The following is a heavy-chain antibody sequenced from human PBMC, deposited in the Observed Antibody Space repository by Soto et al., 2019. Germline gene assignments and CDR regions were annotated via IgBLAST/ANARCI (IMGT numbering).Heavy chain of an antibody. D-gene: IGHD1-1*01. Sequence: QVQLVQSGAEVQRPGASVKVSCRASGYAFGDYDISWVRQAPGQGLEWMGWMNANSANPGYAQKFQGRVSMTRDMSISTADMELSRLRPEDTAIYYCARMATYGTLNWFDPWGQGALVTVSS. V-gene: IGHV1-8*01. CDR1: GYAFGDYD. CDR3: ARMATYGTLNWFDP. J-gene: IGHJ5*02. CDR2: MNANSANP.